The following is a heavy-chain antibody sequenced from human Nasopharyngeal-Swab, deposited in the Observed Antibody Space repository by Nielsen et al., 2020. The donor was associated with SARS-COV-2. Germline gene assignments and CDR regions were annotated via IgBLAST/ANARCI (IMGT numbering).Heavy chain of an antibody. D-gene: IGHD3-3*01. CDR1: GGSISSSSYY. Sequence: SETLSLTCTVSGGSISSSSYYWGWIRQPPGKGLEWIGSIYYSGSTYYNPSLKSRVTISVDTSKNQFSLKLSSVTAADTAVYYCARGSYYDFWSGYYTVDYFDYWGQGTLATVSS. V-gene: IGHV4-39*01. CDR3: ARGSYYDFWSGYYTVDYFDY. J-gene: IGHJ4*02. CDR2: IYYSGST.